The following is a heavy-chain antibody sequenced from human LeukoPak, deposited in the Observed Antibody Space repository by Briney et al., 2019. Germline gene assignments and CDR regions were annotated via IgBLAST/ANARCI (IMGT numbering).Heavy chain of an antibody. V-gene: IGHV3-23*01. CDR2: ISGSGGST. CDR3: AKYRVPYRRADAFDI. Sequence: PGGSLRLSCAASGFTFSSYAMSWVRQAPGKGLEWVSAISGSGGSTYYADSVKGRFTISRDNSKNTLYLQMNSLRAEDTAIYYCAKYRVPYRRADAFDIWGQGTMVTVSS. D-gene: IGHD1-14*01. CDR1: GFTFSSYA. J-gene: IGHJ3*02.